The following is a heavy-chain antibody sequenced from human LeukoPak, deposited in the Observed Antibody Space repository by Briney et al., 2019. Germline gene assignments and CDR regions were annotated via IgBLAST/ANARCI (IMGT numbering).Heavy chain of an antibody. V-gene: IGHV4-59*08. Sequence: SETLSLTCTVSGGSIRSYYWSWIRQPPGKGLEWIGYIYYSGSTNCNPSLKSRVTISVDTSKNQFSLKLSSVTAADTAVYYCARVLVDCSGGSCYYFDYWGQGTLVTVSS. CDR3: ARVLVDCSGGSCYYFDY. CDR1: GGSIRSYY. CDR2: IYYSGST. D-gene: IGHD2-15*01. J-gene: IGHJ4*02.